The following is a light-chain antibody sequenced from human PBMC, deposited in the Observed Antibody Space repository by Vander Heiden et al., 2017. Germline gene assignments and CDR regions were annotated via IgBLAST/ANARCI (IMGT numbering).Light chain of an antibody. J-gene: IGKJ1*01. V-gene: IGKV3D-20*01. CDR2: DAS. CDR3: QQDGSSPT. CDR1: QSVSSSY. Sequence: EIALTSSPATLSLSPGERVTFSCGASQSVSSSYLAWYQQKPALASRLFIDDASSRAIGITDGFSGSGSGTDFTLTISRLEPEDFAVYYWQQDGSSPTFGQGTKVEIK.